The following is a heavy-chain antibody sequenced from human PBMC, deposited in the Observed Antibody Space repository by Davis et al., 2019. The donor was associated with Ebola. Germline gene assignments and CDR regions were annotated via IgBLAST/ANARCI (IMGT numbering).Heavy chain of an antibody. CDR1: GFTFSNYG. CDR2: VIGSGSDT. J-gene: IGHJ6*02. V-gene: IGHV3-23*01. D-gene: IGHD2-15*01. Sequence: GESLKISCSASGFTFSNYGMSWVRQAPGKGLEWVSGVIGSGSDTYYADSVKDRFTISRDNSKNTLYLQMNSLRAEDTAVYYCANTHCSGGSCHGMDVWGQGTTVTVSS. CDR3: ANTHCSGGSCHGMDV.